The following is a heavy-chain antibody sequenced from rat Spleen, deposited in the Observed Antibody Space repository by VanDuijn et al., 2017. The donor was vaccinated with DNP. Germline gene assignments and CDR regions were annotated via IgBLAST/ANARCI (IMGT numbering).Heavy chain of an antibody. V-gene: IGHV2S63*01. Sequence: VQLKESGPGLVQPSQTLSLTCTVSGFSLTTYNVHWVRQPTGKGLEWLGVMWSGGSTAYNSALKSRLSISRDTSKSQVFLKMNSLQTEDTAIYYCTRDGSPYYSSYMDVMDAWGQGASVTVSS. D-gene: IGHD1-2*01. CDR1: GFSLTTYN. J-gene: IGHJ4*01. CDR3: TRDGSPYYSSYMDVMDA. CDR2: MWSGGST.